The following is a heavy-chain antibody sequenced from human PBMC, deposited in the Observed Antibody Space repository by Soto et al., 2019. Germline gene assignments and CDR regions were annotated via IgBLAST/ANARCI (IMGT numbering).Heavy chain of an antibody. CDR3: ARDTPMTGEYGLDV. CDR2: IYSGGST. CDR1: GFTVSNSY. Sequence: EVQLVETGGGLIQPGGSLRLSCAASGFTVSNSYMTWVRQAPGKGLEWVSVIYSGGSTYYADSVKGRLTISRDNSKNTLYLQMNSLRAEDTAVYYCARDTPMTGEYGLDVWGQGTTVIVSS. J-gene: IGHJ6*02. D-gene: IGHD3-9*01. V-gene: IGHV3-53*02.